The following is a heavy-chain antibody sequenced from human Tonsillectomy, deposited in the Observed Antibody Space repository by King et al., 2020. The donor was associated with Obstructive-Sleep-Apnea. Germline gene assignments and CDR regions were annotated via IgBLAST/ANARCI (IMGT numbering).Heavy chain of an antibody. CDR2: IESKTDGGTT. Sequence: QLVQSGGGLVKPGGSLRLSCAASGFTFSKAWMSWVRQAPGKGLEWVGRIESKTDGGTTDYAAPVKGRFTISRDDSKNTLYLQMNSLKTEDTAVYYCTTVDSIYYYGMDVWGQGTTVTVSS. CDR3: TTVDSIYYYGMDV. V-gene: IGHV3-15*04. J-gene: IGHJ6*02. CDR1: GFTFSKAW.